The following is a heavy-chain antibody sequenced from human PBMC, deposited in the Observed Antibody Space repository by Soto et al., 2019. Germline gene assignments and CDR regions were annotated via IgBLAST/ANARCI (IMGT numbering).Heavy chain of an antibody. CDR2: ISSRSTYM. V-gene: IGHV3-21*01. D-gene: IGHD2-15*01. J-gene: IGHJ4*02. CDR3: AREGTYCGGGSCFSTPYFDY. Sequence: PGGSLRLSCAASGFTFSTYHMNWVRQAPGKGLEWVSSISSRSTYMYYADSVKGRFTISRDNPKNSVYLQMTGLRAEDTAVYYCAREGTYCGGGSCFSTPYFDYWGQGTLVTVS. CDR1: GFTFSTYH.